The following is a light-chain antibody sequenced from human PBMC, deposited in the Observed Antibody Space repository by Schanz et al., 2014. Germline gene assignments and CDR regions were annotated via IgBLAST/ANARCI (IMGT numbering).Light chain of an antibody. CDR1: QGLVYTDGNTY. CDR2: KVS. Sequence: DVVMTQSPLSLPVTLGQPASISCRSSQGLVYTDGNTYLNCFQQRPGQSPRRLIYKVSDRDSGVPDRFSGSGSGTDFTLQISRVEAEDVGVYYCMQALQTPWTFGQGTRVEIK. J-gene: IGKJ1*01. V-gene: IGKV2-30*01. CDR3: MQALQTPWT.